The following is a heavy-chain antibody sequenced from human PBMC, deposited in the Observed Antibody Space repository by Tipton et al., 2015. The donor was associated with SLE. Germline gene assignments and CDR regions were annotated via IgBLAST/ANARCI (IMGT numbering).Heavy chain of an antibody. Sequence: TLSLTCTVSGGSISSSSYYWGWIRQPPGKGLEWIGEISHSRRTGYNPSLKSRVTISVDTSKNQFSLRLTSVTAADTAVYYCARALPGVHVGYFDYWVQGTLVTVSS. CDR2: ISHSRRT. J-gene: IGHJ4*02. D-gene: IGHD3-10*01. V-gene: IGHV4-39*07. CDR3: ARALPGVHVGYFDY. CDR1: GGSISSSSYY.